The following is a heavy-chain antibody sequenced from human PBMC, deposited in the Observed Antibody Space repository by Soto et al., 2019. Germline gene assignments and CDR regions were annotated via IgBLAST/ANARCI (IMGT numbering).Heavy chain of an antibody. CDR2: VHNSGST. CDR3: TGDRNIRVWYKY. V-gene: IGHV4-59*01. CDR1: GDPISRYY. Sequence: QVQRQESGPGLVKPSETLSLSCTVSGDPISRYYWSWIRQTPGKGLEWIGYVHNSGSTSYNPSLKSRVTISIDTPRKQFSLRLTSVTAADTAVYNCTGDRNIRVWYKYWGKGTLVTVPS. D-gene: IGHD6-19*01. J-gene: IGHJ4*02.